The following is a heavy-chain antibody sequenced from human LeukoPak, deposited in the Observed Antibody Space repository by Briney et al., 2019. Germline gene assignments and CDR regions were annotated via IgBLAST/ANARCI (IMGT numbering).Heavy chain of an antibody. Sequence: SETLSLTCTVSGGSIGTYYWSWIRQPPGEGLEWIGYIYYSGSTNYNPSLKSRVTISVDTSKNQFSLKLSSVTAADTAVYYCARERRYSSSWSNWFDPWGQGTLVTVSS. CDR2: IYYSGST. D-gene: IGHD6-13*01. CDR3: ARERRYSSSWSNWFDP. V-gene: IGHV4-59*01. CDR1: GGSIGTYY. J-gene: IGHJ5*02.